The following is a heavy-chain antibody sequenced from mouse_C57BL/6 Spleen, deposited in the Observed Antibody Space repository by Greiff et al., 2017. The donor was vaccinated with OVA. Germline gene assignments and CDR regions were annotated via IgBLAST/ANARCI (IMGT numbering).Heavy chain of an antibody. Sequence: EVKLMESGGGLVKPGGSLKLSCAASGFTFSSYAMSWVRQTPEKRLEWVATISDGGSYTYYPDNVKGRFTISRDNAKNNLYLQMSHLKSEDTAMYYCARDLYYGGPYYAMDYWGQGTSVTVSS. V-gene: IGHV5-4*01. CDR1: GFTFSSYA. CDR2: ISDGGSYT. CDR3: ARDLYYGGPYYAMDY. J-gene: IGHJ4*01. D-gene: IGHD2-13*01.